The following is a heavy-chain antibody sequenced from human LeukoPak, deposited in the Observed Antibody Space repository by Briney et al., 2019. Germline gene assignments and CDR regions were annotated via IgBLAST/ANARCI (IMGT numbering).Heavy chain of an antibody. CDR2: IYYSGST. J-gene: IGHJ6*03. CDR1: GGSISSRSYY. Sequence: SETLSLTCTVSGGSISSRSYYWGWIRQPPGKGLEWIGIIYYSGSTYSNPSLRSRVTISVDTSKNQFSLKLSSVTAADTAVYYCARDGDGSGSYWGYYYYYMDVWGKGTTVTISS. D-gene: IGHD3-10*01. V-gene: IGHV4-39*07. CDR3: ARDGDGSGSYWGYYYYYMDV.